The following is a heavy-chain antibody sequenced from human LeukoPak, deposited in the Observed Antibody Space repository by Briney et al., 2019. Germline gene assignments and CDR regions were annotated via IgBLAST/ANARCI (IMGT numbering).Heavy chain of an antibody. V-gene: IGHV1-24*01. CDR3: ARDKLAFGSLGGWWSSGPDRNWFDP. CDR2: FDPEDGET. D-gene: IGHD6-19*01. CDR1: GYTLTELS. Sequence: ASVKVSCKVSGYTLTELSMHWVRQAPGKGLEWMGGFDPEDGETIYAQKFQGRVTMTEDTSTDTAYMELSRLRSDDTAVYYCARDKLAFGSLGGWWSSGPDRNWFDPWGQGTLVTVSS. J-gene: IGHJ5*02.